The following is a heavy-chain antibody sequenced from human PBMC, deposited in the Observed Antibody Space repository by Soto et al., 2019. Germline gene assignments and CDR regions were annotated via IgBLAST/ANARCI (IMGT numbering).Heavy chain of an antibody. Sequence: QITLKESGPTMVKPTQTLTLTCTFSGFSLRTRGVGVGWIRQPPGKALEWLALIYWDGDNYYSPSLQIRLIITKDTSTNQVVLTMTNMDPVDTATYYCARYFETNTYHFDYWGQGTLVTVSS. CDR3: ARYFETNTYHFDY. V-gene: IGHV2-5*02. CDR1: GFSLRTRGVG. CDR2: IYWDGDN. D-gene: IGHD1-26*01. J-gene: IGHJ4*02.